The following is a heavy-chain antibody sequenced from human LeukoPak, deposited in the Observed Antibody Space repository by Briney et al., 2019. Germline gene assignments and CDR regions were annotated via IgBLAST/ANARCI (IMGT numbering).Heavy chain of an antibody. Sequence: PSETLSLTCTVSGDSISSSGSYWGWIRQPPGKGLEWIGSVHYFGSTYYNPSLTSRVTISVDTSKNQFSLKLSSVSAADTAIYYCVRLPRTYGGNSPYFFHFWGQGTLVTVPS. CDR1: GDSISSSGSY. CDR3: VRLPRTYGGNSPYFFHF. V-gene: IGHV4-39*01. J-gene: IGHJ4*02. CDR2: VHYFGST. D-gene: IGHD4-23*01.